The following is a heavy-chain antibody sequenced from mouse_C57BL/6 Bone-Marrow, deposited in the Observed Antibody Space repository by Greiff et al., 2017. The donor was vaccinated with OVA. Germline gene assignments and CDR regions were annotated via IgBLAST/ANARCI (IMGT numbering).Heavy chain of an antibody. Sequence: QVQLQQSGAELARPGASVKLSCKASGYTFTSYGLSWVKQRPGQGLEWIGEIYPRSGTTYYHEKFKGKATLTADKSSSTASMELSSLTSEYYADNFCAREAVVPWGMDYWGQGTSVTVSS. D-gene: IGHD1-1*01. CDR2: IYPRSGTT. CDR3: AREAVVPWGMDY. J-gene: IGHJ4*01. V-gene: IGHV1-81*01. CDR1: GYTFTSYG.